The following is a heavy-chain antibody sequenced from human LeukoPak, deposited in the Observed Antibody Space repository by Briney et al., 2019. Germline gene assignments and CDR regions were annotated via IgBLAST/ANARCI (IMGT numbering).Heavy chain of an antibody. V-gene: IGHV3-30*02. J-gene: IGHJ4*02. Sequence: GGSLRLSCAASGFTFSDEGMHWVRQAPGKGLEWVSFIHVDANEIYYADSVKGRFTISRDNAKNSLYLQMNSLRAEDTAVYYCARDQPRGGYDLWSGYYGAVYYFDYWGQGTLVTVSS. D-gene: IGHD3-3*01. CDR1: GFTFSDEG. CDR3: ARDQPRGGYDLWSGYYGAVYYFDY. CDR2: IHVDANEI.